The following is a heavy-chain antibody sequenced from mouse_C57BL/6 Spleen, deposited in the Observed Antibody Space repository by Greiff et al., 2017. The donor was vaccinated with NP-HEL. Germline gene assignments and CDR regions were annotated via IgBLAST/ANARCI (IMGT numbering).Heavy chain of an antibody. J-gene: IGHJ4*01. CDR3: AKAYGSSYRYYAMDY. V-gene: IGHV1-55*01. D-gene: IGHD1-1*01. CDR2: IYPGSGST. Sequence: QVQLQQPGAELVKPGASVKMSCKASGYTFTSYWITWVKQRPGQGLEWIGDIYPGSGSTNYNEKFKSKATLTVDTSSSTAYMQLSSLTSEDSAVYYCAKAYGSSYRYYAMDYWGQGTSVTVSS. CDR1: GYTFTSYW.